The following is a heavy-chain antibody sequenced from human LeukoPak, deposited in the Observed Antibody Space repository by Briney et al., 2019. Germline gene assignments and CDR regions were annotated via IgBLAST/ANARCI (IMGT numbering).Heavy chain of an antibody. CDR2: ISWNSGSI. Sequence: QPGGSLRLSCAASGFTFDDYAMHWVRQAPGKGLEWVSGISWNSGSIGYADSVKGRFTISRDNAKNSLYLQMNSLRPEDMALYYCAKDIAAGAAAGFDYWGQGTLVTVSS. D-gene: IGHD6-13*01. CDR3: AKDIAAGAAAGFDY. J-gene: IGHJ4*02. V-gene: IGHV3-9*03. CDR1: GFTFDDYA.